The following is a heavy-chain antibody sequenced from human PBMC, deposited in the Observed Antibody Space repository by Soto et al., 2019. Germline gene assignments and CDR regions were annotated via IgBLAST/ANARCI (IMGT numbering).Heavy chain of an antibody. D-gene: IGHD6-19*01. V-gene: IGHV3-33*01. CDR2: IWYDGSNK. J-gene: IGHJ4*02. Sequence: GGSLRLSCAASGFTFSSYGMHWVRQAPGKGLEWVAVIWYDGSNKYNADSVKGRFTISRDNSKNTLYLQMNSLRAEDTAVYYCARDLYSSGWSGLNYWGQGTLVTVSS. CDR1: GFTFSSYG. CDR3: ARDLYSSGWSGLNY.